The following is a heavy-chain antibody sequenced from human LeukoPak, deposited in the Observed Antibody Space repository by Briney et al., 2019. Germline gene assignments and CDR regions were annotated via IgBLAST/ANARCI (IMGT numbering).Heavy chain of an antibody. J-gene: IGHJ4*02. CDR2: IYYSGST. CDR3: ARYGYSSSWYYFDY. Sequence: KPSETLSLTCTVSGGSISSYYWSWIRQPPGKGLEWIGYIYYSGSTNYNPSLKSRVTISVDTSKNQFSLKLSSVTAADTAVYYCARYGYSSSWYYFDYWSQGTLVTVSS. CDR1: GGSISSYY. V-gene: IGHV4-59*01. D-gene: IGHD6-13*01.